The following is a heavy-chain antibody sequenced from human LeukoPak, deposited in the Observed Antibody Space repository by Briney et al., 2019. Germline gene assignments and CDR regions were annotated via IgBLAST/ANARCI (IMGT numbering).Heavy chain of an antibody. CDR1: GFTFSSYS. V-gene: IGHV3-21*04. CDR3: ARDRVGATLYFDY. Sequence: GGSLRLSCAASGFTFSSYSIHWVRQAPGKGLEWVSSITSSSSYIYYADSVKGRFSISRDNAKNSLYLQMNSLRAEDTAVYYCARDRVGATLYFDYWGQGTLVTVSS. J-gene: IGHJ4*02. CDR2: ITSSSSYI. D-gene: IGHD1-26*01.